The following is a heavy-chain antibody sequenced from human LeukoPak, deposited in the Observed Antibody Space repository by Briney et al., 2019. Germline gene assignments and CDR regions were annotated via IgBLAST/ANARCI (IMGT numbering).Heavy chain of an antibody. V-gene: IGHV3-23*01. CDR2: ISGSGGST. J-gene: IGHJ3*02. D-gene: IGHD6-6*01. CDR3: AKMAGIAARPDGMI. CDR1: GFTFSSYA. Sequence: GRSLRLSCAASGFTFSSYAMHWVRQAPGKGLEWVSAISGSGGSTYYADSVKGRFTISRDNPKNTLYLQMNSLRAEDTAVYYCAKMAGIAARPDGMIWGQGTMVTVSS.